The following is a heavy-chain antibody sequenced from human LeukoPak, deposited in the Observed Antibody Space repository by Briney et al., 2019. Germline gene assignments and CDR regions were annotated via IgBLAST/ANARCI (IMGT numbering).Heavy chain of an antibody. CDR3: AKKGYGGNSGGAYFDY. V-gene: IGHV3-43*01. D-gene: IGHD4-23*01. CDR1: GFTFDDYT. Sequence: GGSLRLSCAASGFTFDDYTMHWVRQAPGKGLEWVSLISWDGGVTHYAASVKGRFTISRDNNKNSLYLQMNSLRTEDTALYYCAKKGYGGNSGGAYFDYWGQGTLVTVSS. J-gene: IGHJ4*02. CDR2: ISWDGGVT.